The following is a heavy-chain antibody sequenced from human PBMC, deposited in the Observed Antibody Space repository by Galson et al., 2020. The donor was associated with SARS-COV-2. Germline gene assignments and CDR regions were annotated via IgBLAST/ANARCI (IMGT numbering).Heavy chain of an antibody. D-gene: IGHD6-13*01. J-gene: IGHJ4*02. Sequence: ASVKVSCKASGYTFTSFYIHWVRQAPGQGLEWMGIINPSDGSTTYAPRFQGRITLTRDTSTGTVNMDLSSLTSEDTAFYYCARVTHSSTWYGDYWGQGTLVTVSS. CDR3: ARVTHSSTWYGDY. V-gene: IGHV1-46*01. CDR2: INPSDGST. CDR1: GYTFTSFY.